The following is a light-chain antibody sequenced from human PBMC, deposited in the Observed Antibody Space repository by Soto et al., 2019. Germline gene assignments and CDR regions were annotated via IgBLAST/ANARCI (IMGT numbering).Light chain of an antibody. V-gene: IGKV1-39*01. CDR3: QQTSAAPFT. CDR2: AAS. Sequence: DIQMTQSPSSLSASVGDRVTITCRASQSISSYLNWYQQKPGKAPKLLIYAASSLQSGVPSRFSGSGSETDFTLTISSLQPEDFATYSCQQTSAAPFTFGPGTKVDIK. CDR1: QSISSY. J-gene: IGKJ3*01.